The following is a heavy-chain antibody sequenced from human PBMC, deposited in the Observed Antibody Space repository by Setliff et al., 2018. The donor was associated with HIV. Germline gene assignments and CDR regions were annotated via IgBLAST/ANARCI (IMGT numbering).Heavy chain of an antibody. J-gene: IGHJ4*02. CDR1: GGSISSGYYY. CDR2: IYYSGNP. V-gene: IGHV4-31*03. CDR3: ARGFDYAQRPPLYYFDY. Sequence: SETLSLTCTVSGGSISSGYYYWSWIRQYPGKGLEWIGYIYYSGNPFYNPSLRSRVTISLDTSKNQFSLKLSSVTAADTAVYYCARGFDYAQRPPLYYFDYWGQGTLVTVSS. D-gene: IGHD2-2*01.